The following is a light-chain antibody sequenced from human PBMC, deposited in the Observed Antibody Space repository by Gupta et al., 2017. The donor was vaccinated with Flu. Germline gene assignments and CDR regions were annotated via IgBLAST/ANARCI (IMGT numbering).Light chain of an antibody. CDR2: DVN. CDR3: CSFAGSDTLAV. CDR1: GSDVGAYKY. J-gene: IGLJ3*02. V-gene: IGLV2-11*03. Sequence: TISCTGTGSDVGAYKYVSWYQQHPGKAPKLMIYDVNTRPSVVPDRFSGSNSGNTASLTISGLQAEDAADYYCCSFAGSDTLAVFGGGTKLTVL.